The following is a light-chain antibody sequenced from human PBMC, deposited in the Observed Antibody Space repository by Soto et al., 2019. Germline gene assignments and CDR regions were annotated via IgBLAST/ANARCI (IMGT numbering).Light chain of an antibody. CDR2: GVT. CDR3: QSYDSSLSGYV. V-gene: IGLV2-14*01. J-gene: IGLJ1*01. CDR1: SSDIGGYNY. Sequence: QSVLTQPASVSESPGQSITISCAGTSSDIGGYNYVSWYQQHPDKAPKLMIYGVTNRPSGVSDRFSGSKSGNTASLTISGLQAEDEADYYCQSYDSSLSGYVFGAGTKVTVL.